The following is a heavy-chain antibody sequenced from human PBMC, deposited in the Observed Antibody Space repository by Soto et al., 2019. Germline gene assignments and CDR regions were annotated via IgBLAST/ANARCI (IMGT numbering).Heavy chain of an antibody. CDR1: GGSISSYY. D-gene: IGHD5-18*01. V-gene: IGHV4-59*08. Sequence: SETLSLTCTVSGGSISSYYWSWIRQPPGKGLEWIGYIYYSGSTNYNPSLKSRVTISVDTSKNQFSLKLSSVTAADTAVYYCARRYGFYYYGMDVWGQGTTVTVSS. CDR3: ARRYGFYYYGMDV. CDR2: IYYSGST. J-gene: IGHJ6*02.